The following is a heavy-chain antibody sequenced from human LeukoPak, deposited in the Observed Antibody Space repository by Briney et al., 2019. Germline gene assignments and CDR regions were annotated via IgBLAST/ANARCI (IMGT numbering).Heavy chain of an antibody. CDR2: INPNSGGT. CDR3: ARARGRYSSGWYYFDY. CDR1: GYTFTGYY. J-gene: IGHJ4*02. V-gene: IGHV1-2*02. Sequence: ASVKVSCKASGYTFTGYYMHWVRQASGQGLEWMGWINPNSGGTNYAQKFQGRVTMTRDTSISTAYMELSRLRSDDTAVYYCARARGRYSSGWYYFDYWGQGTLVTVSS. D-gene: IGHD6-19*01.